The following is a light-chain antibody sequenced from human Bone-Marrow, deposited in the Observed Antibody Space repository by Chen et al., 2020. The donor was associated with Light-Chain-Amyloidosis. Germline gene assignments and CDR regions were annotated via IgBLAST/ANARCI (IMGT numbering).Light chain of an antibody. V-gene: IGLV3-21*02. J-gene: IGLJ3*02. CDR3: QVWDSSSDRPV. CDR1: NIGSTS. Sequence: SYVLTQPSSVSVAPGQTATIACGGNNIGSTSVHWYQQTPGQAPLLVVYDDSDRPAGIPERCSGANSGNTATLTISRVEAGDEADYYCQVWDSSSDRPVFGGGTKLTVL. CDR2: DDS.